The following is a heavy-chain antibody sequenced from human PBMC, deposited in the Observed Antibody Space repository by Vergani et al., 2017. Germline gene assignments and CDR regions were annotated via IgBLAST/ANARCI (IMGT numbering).Heavy chain of an antibody. CDR2: IIPILGIA. D-gene: IGHD3-16*01. Sequence: QVQLVQSGAEVKKPGSSVKVSCKASGGTFSSYAISWVRQAPGQGLEWMGRIIPILGIANYAQKFQGRVTITADKSTSTAYMELSRLRSEDTAVYYCARDQSKGDPWYYYYYMDVWGKGTTVTVSS. J-gene: IGHJ6*03. V-gene: IGHV1-69*04. CDR1: GGTFSSYA. CDR3: ARDQSKGDPWYYYYYMDV.